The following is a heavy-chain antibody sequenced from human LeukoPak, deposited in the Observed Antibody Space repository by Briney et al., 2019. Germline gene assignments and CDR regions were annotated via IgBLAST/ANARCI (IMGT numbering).Heavy chain of an antibody. CDR3: ARDFRYDDFWSGYYGNNWFDP. Sequence: PSETLSLTCTVSGASMSSYYWSWIRQPAGKGLEWIGRIYTSGSTNYNPSLKSRVTISVDTSKNQFSLKLSSVTAADTAVYYCARDFRYDDFWSGYYGNNWFDPWGQGTLVTVSS. D-gene: IGHD3-3*01. V-gene: IGHV4-4*07. J-gene: IGHJ5*02. CDR2: IYTSGST. CDR1: GASMSSYY.